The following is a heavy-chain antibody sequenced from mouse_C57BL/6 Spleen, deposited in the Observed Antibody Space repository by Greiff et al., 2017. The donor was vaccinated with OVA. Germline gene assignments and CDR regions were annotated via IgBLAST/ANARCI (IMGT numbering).Heavy chain of an antibody. CDR3: ARVDWGYYAMDY. J-gene: IGHJ4*01. CDR2: ISYDGSN. CDR1: GYSITSGYY. D-gene: IGHD4-1*01. V-gene: IGHV3-6*01. Sequence: ESGPGLVKPSQSLSLTCSVTGYSITSGYYWNWIRQFPGNKLEWMGYISYDGSNNYKPSLHNRITITRDTSKNQFFLKLNSVTTEDTATYCCARVDWGYYAMDYWGQGTSVTVSS.